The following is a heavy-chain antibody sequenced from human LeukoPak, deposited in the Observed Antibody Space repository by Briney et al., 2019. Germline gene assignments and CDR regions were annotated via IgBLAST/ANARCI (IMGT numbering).Heavy chain of an antibody. CDR1: GFTFSSYW. CDR3: ARGVPYASWSGPHYSDY. J-gene: IGHJ4*02. Sequence: GGSLRLSCAASGFTFSSYWMSWVRQAPGKGLEWVANIKQDGSQKYYADSVKGRFSISRDNAKNSLYLQMNSLRAEDTAVYYCARGVPYASWSGPHYSDYWGQGTLVTVAS. CDR2: IKQDGSQK. D-gene: IGHD3-3*01. V-gene: IGHV3-7*01.